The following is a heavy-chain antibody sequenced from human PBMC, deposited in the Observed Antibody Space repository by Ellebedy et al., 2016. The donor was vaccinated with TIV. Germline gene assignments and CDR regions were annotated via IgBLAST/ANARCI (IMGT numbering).Heavy chain of an antibody. D-gene: IGHD2-2*01. CDR1: GYTFNNYA. V-gene: IGHV1-3*01. Sequence: AASVKVSCKASGYTFNNYAVNWVRQAPGQGLEWMGWINAGNGNTKYSQKFQGRVTITRDTSASTTYMELSSLTSEDTAVYYCARELVPTAGMEGFDPWGQGTLVTVSS. CDR3: ARELVPTAGMEGFDP. J-gene: IGHJ5*02. CDR2: INAGNGNT.